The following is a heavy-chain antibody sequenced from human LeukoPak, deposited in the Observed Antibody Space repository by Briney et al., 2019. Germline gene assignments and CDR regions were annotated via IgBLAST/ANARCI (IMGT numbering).Heavy chain of an antibody. Sequence: GGSLRLSCAASGFTFSSYSMNWVRQAPGKGLEWVSYISSSSSTIYYADSVKGRFTISRDNAKNSLYLQMNSLRAEDTAVYYCARDHYGSGSYYNEAPYYFDYWGQGTLVTVSS. V-gene: IGHV3-48*04. CDR3: ARDHYGSGSYYNEAPYYFDY. D-gene: IGHD3-10*01. CDR1: GFTFSSYS. J-gene: IGHJ4*02. CDR2: ISSSSSTI.